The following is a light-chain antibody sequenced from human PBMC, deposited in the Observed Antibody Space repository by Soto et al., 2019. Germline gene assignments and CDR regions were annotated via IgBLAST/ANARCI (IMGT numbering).Light chain of an antibody. Sequence: EIVLTQSPGTLSLSPGERATLSCRASQSVSSSYLAWYQQKPGQAPRLLIYGASSRATGIPDRFSGSGSGTDFTLPISRLEPEDFAVYYCHHYGSSLWTFGQGTKLEIK. V-gene: IGKV3-20*01. J-gene: IGKJ1*01. CDR1: QSVSSSY. CDR2: GAS. CDR3: HHYGSSLWT.